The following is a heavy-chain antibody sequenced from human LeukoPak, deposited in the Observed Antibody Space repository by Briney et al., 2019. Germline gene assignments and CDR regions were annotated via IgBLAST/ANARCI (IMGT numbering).Heavy chain of an antibody. V-gene: IGHV4-34*01. CDR2: INHRGST. CDR1: GGSFSGYY. D-gene: IGHD3-16*02. Sequence: PSETLSLTCAVYGGSFSGYYWSWIRQPPGKGLEWIGEINHRGSTNYNPSLKSRVTISVDTSKNQFSLKLSSVTAADTAVYYCARVPLGVWRSYRYGWFDPWGQGTLVTVSS. J-gene: IGHJ5*02. CDR3: ARVPLGVWRSYRYGWFDP.